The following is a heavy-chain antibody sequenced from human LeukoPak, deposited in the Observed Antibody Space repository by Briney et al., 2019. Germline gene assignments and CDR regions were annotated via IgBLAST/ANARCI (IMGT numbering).Heavy chain of an antibody. CDR3: ASLLRRYSSHNWFDP. CDR2: INHSGST. CDR1: GGSFSGYY. Sequence: PSETLSPTCAVYGGSFSGYYWSWIRQPPGKGLEWIGEINHSGSTNYNPSLKSRVTISVDTSKNQFSLKLSSVTAADTAVYYCASLLRRYSSHNWFDPWGQGTLVTVSS. D-gene: IGHD6-13*01. J-gene: IGHJ5*02. V-gene: IGHV4-34*01.